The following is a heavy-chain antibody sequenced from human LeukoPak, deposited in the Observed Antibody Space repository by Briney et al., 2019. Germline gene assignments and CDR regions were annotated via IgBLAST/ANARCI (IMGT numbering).Heavy chain of an antibody. D-gene: IGHD4-17*01. Sequence: PGGSLRLSCAVSGFTFSSYSMNWVRQAPGKGLEWISFIDSSTSTIYYADSVKGRFTISRDNAKNSLYLQMNSLRADDTALYYCTKDILPGGADVWGQGTTVTVSS. CDR1: GFTFSSYS. CDR3: TKDILPGGADV. J-gene: IGHJ6*01. V-gene: IGHV3-48*01. CDR2: IDSSTSTI.